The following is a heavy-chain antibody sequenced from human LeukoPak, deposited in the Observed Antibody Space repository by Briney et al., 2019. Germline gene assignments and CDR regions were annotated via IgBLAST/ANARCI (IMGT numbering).Heavy chain of an antibody. J-gene: IGHJ4*02. CDR3: ARTYDFWSGYWVDY. V-gene: IGHV4-4*07. Sequence: SETLSLTCTVSGGSISSYYWSWIRQPAGKGLELIGRIYTSGSTNYNPSLKSRATMSVDTSKNQFSLTLSSVTGADTAVYYCARTYDFWSGYWVDYWGQGTLVTVSS. CDR1: GGSISSYY. CDR2: IYTSGST. D-gene: IGHD3-3*01.